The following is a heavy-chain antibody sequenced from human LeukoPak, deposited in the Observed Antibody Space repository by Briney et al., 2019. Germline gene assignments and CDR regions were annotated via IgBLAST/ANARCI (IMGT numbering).Heavy chain of an antibody. CDR3: ARIRQIRFGESDY. CDR2: ISSSSNYI. D-gene: IGHD3-10*01. CDR1: GFTFSSYS. V-gene: IGHV3-21*01. J-gene: IGHJ4*02. Sequence: GGSLRLSCAASGFTFSSYSMNWVRQAPGKGLDWVSSISSSSNYIYYADSVKGRFTISRDNAKNSLYLQMNSLRAEDTAVYYCARIRQIRFGESDYWGQGTLVTVSS.